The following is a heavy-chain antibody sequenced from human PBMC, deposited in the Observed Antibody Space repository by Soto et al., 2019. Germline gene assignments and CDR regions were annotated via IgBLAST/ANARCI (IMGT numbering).Heavy chain of an antibody. Sequence: GESLKISCAASGFTFSSYAMSWVRQAPGKGLEWVSAISGSGGSTYYADSVKGRFTISRDNSKNTLYLQMNSLRAEDTAVYYCAFLGVVTPGGYFDLWGRGTLVTVSS. V-gene: IGHV3-23*01. D-gene: IGHD3-3*01. CDR1: GFTFSSYA. CDR2: ISGSGGST. J-gene: IGHJ2*01. CDR3: AFLGVVTPGGYFDL.